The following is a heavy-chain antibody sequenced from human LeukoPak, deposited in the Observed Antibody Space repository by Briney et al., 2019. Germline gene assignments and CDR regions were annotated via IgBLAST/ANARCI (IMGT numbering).Heavy chain of an antibody. Sequence: GRSLRLSCAASGFTFSSYGMHWVRQAPGKGLEWVAVISYDGSNKYYADSVKGRFTISRDNTKNTLYLQMNSLRAEDTAVYYCAKAGYSYGYFPVDYWGQGTLVTVSS. J-gene: IGHJ4*02. CDR2: ISYDGSNK. CDR1: GFTFSSYG. D-gene: IGHD5-18*01. V-gene: IGHV3-30*18. CDR3: AKAGYSYGYFPVDY.